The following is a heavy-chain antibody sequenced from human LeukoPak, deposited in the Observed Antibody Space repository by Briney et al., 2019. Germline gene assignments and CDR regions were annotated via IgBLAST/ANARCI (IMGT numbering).Heavy chain of an antibody. V-gene: IGHV4-59*08. J-gene: IGHJ4*02. CDR2: ISGTGTS. CDR3: ARHFVSKNYFEY. D-gene: IGHD2-21*01. CDR1: GVSVDGHS. Sequence: PSETLSLTCAVSGVSVDGHSWSWIRQPPGKGLEWLGFISGTGTSKYNPSLEGRATISVDTSKTQLSMNLMSLTAADTAVYFCARHFVSKNYFEYWGQGILVSVSS.